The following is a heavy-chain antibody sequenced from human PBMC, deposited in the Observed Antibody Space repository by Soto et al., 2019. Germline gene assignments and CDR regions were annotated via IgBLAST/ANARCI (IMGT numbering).Heavy chain of an antibody. D-gene: IGHD5-12*01. CDR3: AKGLVATIAIDYFDY. CDR1: GFTFDDYA. Sequence: EVQLVESGGGLVQPGRSLRLSCAASGFTFDDYAMHWVRQAPGKGLEWVSGISWNSGSIGYADSVKGRFTISRDNAKNSLYLQMNSLRAEDTALYYCAKGLVATIAIDYFDYWGQGTLVTVSS. J-gene: IGHJ4*02. CDR2: ISWNSGSI. V-gene: IGHV3-9*01.